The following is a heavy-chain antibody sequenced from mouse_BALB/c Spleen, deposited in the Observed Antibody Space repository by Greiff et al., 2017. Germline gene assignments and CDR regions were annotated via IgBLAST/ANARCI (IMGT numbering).Heavy chain of an antibody. Sequence: VQLQQSGAELVRPGTSVKVSCKASGYAFTNYLLEWVKQRPGQGLEWIGVINPGSGGTNYNEKFKGKATLTADKSSSTAYMQLSSLTSDDSAVYFCARALYGTWYFDVWGAGTTVTVSS. V-gene: IGHV1-54*01. CDR2: INPGSGGT. J-gene: IGHJ1*01. CDR1: GYAFTNYL. D-gene: IGHD2-10*02. CDR3: ARALYGTWYFDV.